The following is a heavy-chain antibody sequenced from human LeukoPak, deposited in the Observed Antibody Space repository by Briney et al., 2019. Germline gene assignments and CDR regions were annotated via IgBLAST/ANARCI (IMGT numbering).Heavy chain of an antibody. J-gene: IGHJ5*02. D-gene: IGHD1-26*01. V-gene: IGHV4-34*01. CDR3: ARAPYSGSPLGGDWFDP. CDR2: INHSGST. Sequence: SETLSLTCAVYGGSFSGYYWSWIRQPPGKGLEWIGEINHSGSTNYNPSLKSRVTISVDTSKNQFSLKLSPVTAADTAVYYCARAPYSGSPLGGDWFDPWGQGTLVTVSS. CDR1: GGSFSGYY.